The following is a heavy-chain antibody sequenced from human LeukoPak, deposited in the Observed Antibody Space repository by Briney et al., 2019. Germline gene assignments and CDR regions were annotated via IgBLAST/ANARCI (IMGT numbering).Heavy chain of an antibody. V-gene: IGHV3-11*01. CDR1: GFTFSDYY. J-gene: IGHJ4*02. CDR2: ISSSGSTI. D-gene: IGHD1-26*01. CDR3: ARDKIVGATNFDN. Sequence: PGGSLRLSCAASGFTFSDYYMSWIRQAPGKGLEWVSYISSSGSTIYYADSVKGRFTISRDNAKNSLYLQMNSLRAEDTAVYYCARDKIVGATNFDNWGQGTLVTVSS.